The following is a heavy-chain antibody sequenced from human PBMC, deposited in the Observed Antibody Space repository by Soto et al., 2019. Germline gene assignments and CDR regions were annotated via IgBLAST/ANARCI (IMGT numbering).Heavy chain of an antibody. CDR3: ARIQTGYYDSSGYYYFDY. V-gene: IGHV2-26*01. CDR2: IFSNDEK. D-gene: IGHD3-22*01. Sequence: SGPTLVNPTETLTLTCTVSGFSLSNARMGVSWIRQPPGKALEWLAHIFSNDEKSYSTSLKSRLTISKDTSKSQVVLTMTNMEPVDTATYYCARIQTGYYDSSGYYYFDYWGQGTLVTVSS. J-gene: IGHJ4*02. CDR1: GFSLSNARMG.